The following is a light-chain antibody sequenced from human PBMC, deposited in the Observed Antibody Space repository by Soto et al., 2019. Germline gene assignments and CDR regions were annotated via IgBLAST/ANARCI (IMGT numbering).Light chain of an antibody. CDR3: QQYSIYPWT. J-gene: IGKJ1*01. V-gene: IGKV1-5*01. CDR1: QSISTW. Sequence: DIQMTQSPSTLSASVGDRVAITCRASQSISTWLAWYQQKPGKAPKVLIFDASSLESGVPSRFSGRGSATEFTLTISSLQPDDFATYYCQQYSIYPWTFGQGTKVDIK. CDR2: DAS.